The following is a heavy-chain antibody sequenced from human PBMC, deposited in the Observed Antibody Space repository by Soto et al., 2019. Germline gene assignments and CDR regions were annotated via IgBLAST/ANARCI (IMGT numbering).Heavy chain of an antibody. CDR1: GGSISSGGYS. CDR3: AGGQPRVRSY. V-gene: IGHV4-30-2*01. CDR2: IYHSGST. D-gene: IGHD6-13*01. J-gene: IGHJ4*01. Sequence: QLQLQESGSGLVKPSQTLSLTCAVSGGSISSGGYSWSWIRQPPGKGLEWIGYIYHSGSTYSNPSLASRVTLSVDRSNHLYPQMLSSRTAANTAVYYCAGGQPRVRSYWGHGALGTVSS.